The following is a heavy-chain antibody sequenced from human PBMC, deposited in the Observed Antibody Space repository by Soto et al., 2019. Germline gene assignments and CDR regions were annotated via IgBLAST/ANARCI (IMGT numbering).Heavy chain of an antibody. D-gene: IGHD3-9*01. Sequence: TGGSLRLSCAASGFTFSNDAMRWVLQAPGRGLEWVSAISGSGRTTYYADSVKGRFTISRDNSKNTLSLQVNSLNAEDTALYYCAKPYNEILTGSSPFDSRGQGPLVTVSS. CDR1: GFTFSNDA. CDR3: AKPYNEILTGSSPFDS. J-gene: IGHJ4*02. V-gene: IGHV3-23*01. CDR2: ISGSGRTT.